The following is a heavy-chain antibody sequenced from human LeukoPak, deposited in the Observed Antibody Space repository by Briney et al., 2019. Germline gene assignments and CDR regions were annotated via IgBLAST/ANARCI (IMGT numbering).Heavy chain of an antibody. V-gene: IGHV1-69*04. Sequence: SVKVSCKASGGTPTSYAISWVRQTPGQGLEWMGRIIPILGIANYAQKFHGRVTITADKSTSTAYMELSSLRSEDTAVYYCARDPRIAAAGDRFDYWGQGTLVTVSS. CDR2: IIPILGIA. CDR1: GGTPTSYA. D-gene: IGHD6-13*01. J-gene: IGHJ4*02. CDR3: ARDPRIAAAGDRFDY.